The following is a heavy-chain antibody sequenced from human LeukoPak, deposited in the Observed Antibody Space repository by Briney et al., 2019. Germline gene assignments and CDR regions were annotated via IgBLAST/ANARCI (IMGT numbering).Heavy chain of an antibody. Sequence: SETLSLTCTVSGGSISSYYWSWIRQPPGKGLEWIGYNYYSGSTNYNPSLKSRVTISVDTSKNQFSLKLSSVTAADTAMYYCARVSGYDWGSFYDYWGQGSLVTVSS. J-gene: IGHJ4*02. V-gene: IGHV4-59*01. CDR1: GGSISSYY. CDR3: ARVSGYDWGSFYDY. D-gene: IGHD5-12*01. CDR2: NYYSGST.